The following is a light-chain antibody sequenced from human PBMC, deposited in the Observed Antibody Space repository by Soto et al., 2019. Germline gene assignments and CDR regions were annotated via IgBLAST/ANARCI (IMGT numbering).Light chain of an antibody. CDR3: SSYASTITLL. V-gene: IGLV2-14*03. CDR1: SSDVGGYNY. Sequence: QSALTQPASVSGSPGQSITISCTGTSSDVGGYNYVSWYQQHPGKAPKLMIYEVSDRPSGVSNRFSGSKSGNTASLTISGLQADDEADYYCSSYASTITLLFGGGTKLTV. CDR2: EVS. J-gene: IGLJ2*01.